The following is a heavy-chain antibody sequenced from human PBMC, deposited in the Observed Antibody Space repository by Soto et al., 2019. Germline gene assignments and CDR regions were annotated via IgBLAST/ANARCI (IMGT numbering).Heavy chain of an antibody. CDR2: LYTSGNT. Sequence: SETLSLTCTVSGGSISSYYWSWIRQPAGKGLEWIGRLYTSGNTNYNPSLKSRVTISVDTSKNQFSLKLSSVTAADTAVYYCARGRSYYYDSSGYFPYWGQGTLVTLSS. CDR1: GGSISSYY. D-gene: IGHD3-22*01. J-gene: IGHJ4*02. CDR3: ARGRSYYYDSSGYFPY. V-gene: IGHV4-4*07.